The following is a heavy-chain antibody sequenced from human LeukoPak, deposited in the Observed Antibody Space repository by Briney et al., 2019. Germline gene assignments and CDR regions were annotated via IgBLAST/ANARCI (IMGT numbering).Heavy chain of an antibody. Sequence: ASVKVSCKASGYTFTNYYMHWVRQAPGQGLEWMGIINPSGGSTTYAQKFQDRVTMTRDTSTSTVYMELSSLSSEDTAVYYCARLRGGGNGMDVWGQGTTVTVSS. CDR2: INPSGGST. D-gene: IGHD3-16*01. CDR3: ARLRGGGNGMDV. V-gene: IGHV1-46*01. J-gene: IGHJ6*02. CDR1: GYTFTNYY.